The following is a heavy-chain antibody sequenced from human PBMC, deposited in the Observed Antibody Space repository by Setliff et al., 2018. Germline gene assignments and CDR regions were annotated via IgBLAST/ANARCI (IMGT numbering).Heavy chain of an antibody. D-gene: IGHD6-13*01. CDR2: INPGGGSS. Sequence: ASVKVSCKASGYSFNSYYMHWVRQAPGQGLEWMGIINPGGGSSSSTEKFQGRATMTRDTSASTVYMEMGNLTSDDTAVYYCARAGSAAAGRKGIFEYWGQGSLVTVSS. J-gene: IGHJ4*02. V-gene: IGHV1-46*02. CDR1: GYSFNSYY. CDR3: ARAGSAAAGRKGIFEY.